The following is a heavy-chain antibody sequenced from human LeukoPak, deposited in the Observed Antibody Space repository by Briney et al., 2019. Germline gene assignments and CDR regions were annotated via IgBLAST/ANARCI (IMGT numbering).Heavy chain of an antibody. CDR2: ISAYNGNT. CDR3: ARRAITMVRGVIIGIFDN. CDR1: GYTFTSYG. J-gene: IGHJ4*02. V-gene: IGHV1-18*01. D-gene: IGHD3-10*01. Sequence: ASVKVSCKASGYTFTSYGISWVRQAPGQGLEWMGWISAYNGNTNYAQKLQGRVTMTTDTSTSTAYMELRSLRSDDTAVYYCARRAITMVRGVIIGIFDNWGQGTLVTVSS.